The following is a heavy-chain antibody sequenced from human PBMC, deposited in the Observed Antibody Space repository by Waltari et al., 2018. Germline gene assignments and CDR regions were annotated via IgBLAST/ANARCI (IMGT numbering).Heavy chain of an antibody. J-gene: IGHJ6*02. Sequence: QVQLVESGGGLVKPGGSLSLSCASPGFPFSASLLGLIRQAPGKGLEWVSYISSSGRSIYYADSVKGRFTISRDNAKSSLYLQMNSLRAEDTAVYYCAKENYDFCLDVWGHGTTVTVSS. CDR3: AKENYDFCLDV. D-gene: IGHD3-3*01. CDR2: ISSSGRSI. V-gene: IGHV3-11*01. CDR1: GFPFSASL.